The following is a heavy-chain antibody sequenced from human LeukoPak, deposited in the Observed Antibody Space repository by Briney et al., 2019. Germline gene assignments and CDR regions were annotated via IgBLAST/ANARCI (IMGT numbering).Heavy chain of an antibody. D-gene: IGHD6-19*01. CDR2: INPNSGDT. Sequence: GASVKVSCKASGYTFTAYYMHWVRQAPGQGLEWMGWINPNSGDTNYAQKFQGRVTMTRDTSITTAYTELSSLRSDDTALYYCARDAVAVGVRGSWFDPWGQGTLVTVSS. J-gene: IGHJ5*02. V-gene: IGHV1-2*02. CDR3: ARDAVAVGVRGSWFDP. CDR1: GYTFTAYY.